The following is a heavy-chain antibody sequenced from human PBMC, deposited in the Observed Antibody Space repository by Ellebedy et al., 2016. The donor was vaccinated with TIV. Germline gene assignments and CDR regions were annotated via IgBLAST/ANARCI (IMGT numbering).Heavy chain of an antibody. Sequence: GGSLRLSCAASGFTFSNYAMSWVRQAPGKGLEWVSAISGRGGSTYYADSVKGRFTTSRDNSKNTLYLQMNSLRAEDTAVYYCARDSVYGSGSYCLDSWGQGTLVTVSS. CDR2: ISGRGGST. J-gene: IGHJ4*02. CDR1: GFTFSNYA. V-gene: IGHV3-23*01. D-gene: IGHD3-10*01. CDR3: ARDSVYGSGSYCLDS.